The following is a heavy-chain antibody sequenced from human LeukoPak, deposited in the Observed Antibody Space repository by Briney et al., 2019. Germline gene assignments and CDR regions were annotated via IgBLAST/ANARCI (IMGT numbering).Heavy chain of an antibody. Sequence: SVKVSCKASGGTFSSYAISWVRQAPGQGLEWMGGIIPIFGTANYAQKFQGRVTITADESTSTAYMELSSLRSEDTAVYYCARDLYYYDSSGPFEYWGQGTLVTVSS. V-gene: IGHV1-69*13. CDR1: GGTFSSYA. CDR2: IIPIFGTA. D-gene: IGHD3-22*01. J-gene: IGHJ4*02. CDR3: ARDLYYYDSSGPFEY.